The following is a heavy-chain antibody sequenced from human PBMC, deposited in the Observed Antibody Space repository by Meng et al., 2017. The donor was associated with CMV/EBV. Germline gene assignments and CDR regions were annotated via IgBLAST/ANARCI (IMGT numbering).Heavy chain of an antibody. CDR1: GYTFTGYY. J-gene: IGHJ5*02. CDR3: ARVMPRQLLSWGWFDP. Sequence: ASVKVSCKASGYTFTGYYMHWVRQAPGQGLEWMGWINPNSGGTNYAQKFQGRVTMTRDTSISTAYMELSRLRSDDTAVYYCARVMPRQLLSWGWFDPWGQGTLFTVSS. V-gene: IGHV1-2*02. D-gene: IGHD2-2*01. CDR2: INPNSGGT.